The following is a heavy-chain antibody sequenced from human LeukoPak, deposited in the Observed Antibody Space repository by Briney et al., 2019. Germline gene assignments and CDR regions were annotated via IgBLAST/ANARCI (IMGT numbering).Heavy chain of an antibody. CDR3: AKEGPGNYYSAYFDS. J-gene: IGHJ4*02. D-gene: IGHD1-26*01. V-gene: IGHV3-30*18. CDR1: GFTFRNYG. CDR2: ISYEASTT. Sequence: GTSLRLSCAASGFTFRNYGMQWVRQAPGKGLEWVAVISYEASTTYYADSVKGRFTISRDNSRNTLSLQVNGLRPEDTAVYYCAKEGPGNYYSAYFDSWGQGTLVTVSS.